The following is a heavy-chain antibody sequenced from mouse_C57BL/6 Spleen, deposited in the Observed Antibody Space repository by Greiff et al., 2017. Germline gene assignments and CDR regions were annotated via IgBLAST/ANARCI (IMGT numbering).Heavy chain of an antibody. Sequence: EVQVVESEGGLVQPGSSMKLSCTASGFTFSDYYMAWVRQVPEKGLEWVANINYDGSSTYYLDSLKSRFIISRDNAKNILYLQMSSLKSEDTATYYCARDGSSHWYFDVWGTGTTVTVSS. CDR3: ARDGSSHWYFDV. J-gene: IGHJ1*03. CDR2: INYDGSST. CDR1: GFTFSDYY. D-gene: IGHD1-1*01. V-gene: IGHV5-16*01.